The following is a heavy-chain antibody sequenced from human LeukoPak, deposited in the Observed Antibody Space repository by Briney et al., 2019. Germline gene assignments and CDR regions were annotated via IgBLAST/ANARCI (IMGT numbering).Heavy chain of an antibody. CDR1: GGSFSGYY. CDR2: INHSGST. Sequence: PSETLSLTCAVYGGSFSGYYWSWISQPPGKGLEWIGEINHSGSTNYNPSLKSRVTTSVDTSKNHFSLKLSSVTAAGTAVYYCARCPSGCYPYYYYYYGMDVWGQGTTVTVSS. D-gene: IGHD1-26*01. J-gene: IGHJ6*02. CDR3: ARCPSGCYPYYYYYYGMDV. V-gene: IGHV4-34*01.